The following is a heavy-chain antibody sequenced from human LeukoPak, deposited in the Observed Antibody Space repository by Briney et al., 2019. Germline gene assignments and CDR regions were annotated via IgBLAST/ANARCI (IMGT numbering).Heavy chain of an antibody. CDR2: ISSSSGTI. J-gene: IGHJ4*02. V-gene: IGHV3-48*02. D-gene: IGHD2-2*02. CDR3: AVYCSSTSCYTTNLFNY. Sequence: GGSLGLSCAASGFTFSSYSMNWARQAPGKGLEWVSYISSSSGTIYYADSVKGRFTISRDNAKNSLYLQMNSLRDEDTAVYYCAVYCSSTSCYTTNLFNYWGQETLVTVSS. CDR1: GFTFSSYS.